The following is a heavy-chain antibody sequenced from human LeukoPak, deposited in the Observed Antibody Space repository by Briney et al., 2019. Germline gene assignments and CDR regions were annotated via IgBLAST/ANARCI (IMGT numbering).Heavy chain of an antibody. J-gene: IGHJ4*02. Sequence: SETLSLTCSVSGVSISSSGYYWVWIRQPPGKGLESIGTVHSTGSTYSNPSLKRRGTLSVDTSKNQLFLKLTSVTAADTAVFFCARVAIPVPRYYFDYWGQGTLVTVSS. CDR2: VHSTGST. D-gene: IGHD1-14*01. CDR3: ARVAIPVPRYYFDY. V-gene: IGHV4-39*07. CDR1: GVSISSSGYY.